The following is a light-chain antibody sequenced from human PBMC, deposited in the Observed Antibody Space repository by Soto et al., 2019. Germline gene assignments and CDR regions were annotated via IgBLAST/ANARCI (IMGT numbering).Light chain of an antibody. V-gene: IGLV2-23*02. Sequence: QSALTQPASVSGSPGQSITISCTGTSSDVGSYDLVSWYQQHPGKAPKLMIYEVTKRPSGVSNRFSGSKSGNTASLTISGLQAEDEADYYCCSYAGGSTPVVFGGGTQLTVL. CDR3: CSYAGGSTPVV. J-gene: IGLJ2*01. CDR2: EVT. CDR1: SSDVGSYDL.